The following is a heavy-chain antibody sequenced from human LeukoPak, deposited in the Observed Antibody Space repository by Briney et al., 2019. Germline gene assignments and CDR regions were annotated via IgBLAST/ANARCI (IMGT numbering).Heavy chain of an antibody. V-gene: IGHV4-39*01. CDR1: GGSISSSSYY. J-gene: IGHJ4*02. CDR2: IYYSGST. CDR3: ARRLRDYYDSSGYYVPSYFDY. Sequence: PSETLSLTCTVSGGSISSSSYYWGWIRHPPGKGLEWIGSIYYSGSTYYNPSLKSRVTISVDTSKNQFSLKLSSVTAADTAVYYCARRLRDYYDSSGYYVPSYFDYWGQGTLVTVSS. D-gene: IGHD3-22*01.